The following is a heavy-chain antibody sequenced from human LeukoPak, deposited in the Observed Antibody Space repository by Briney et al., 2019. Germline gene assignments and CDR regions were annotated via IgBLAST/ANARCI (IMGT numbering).Heavy chain of an antibody. D-gene: IGHD3-22*01. CDR2: INPNSGGT. V-gene: IGHV1-2*06. CDR3: ARGGATYYYDSSGFSPPFDY. CDR1: GYTFTGYY. Sequence: ASVKVSCKASGYTFTGYYMHWVRQAPGQGLEWMGRINPNSGGTNYAQKFQGRVTMTRDTSISTAYMELSRLRSDDTAVYYCARGGATYYYDSSGFSPPFDYGGQEPLVTAS. J-gene: IGHJ4*02.